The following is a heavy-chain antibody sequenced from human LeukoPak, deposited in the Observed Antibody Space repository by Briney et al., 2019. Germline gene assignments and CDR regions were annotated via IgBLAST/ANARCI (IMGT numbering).Heavy chain of an antibody. J-gene: IGHJ6*03. V-gene: IGHV4-59*01. CDR2: IYCSGNT. D-gene: IGHD2-8*02. CDR1: GGSISSSY. Sequence: EPSETLSLTCTVSGGSISSSYWSWIRQPPGKGLEWIGYIYCSGNTNYNPSLKSRVTISVDTSKNQFSLKLSSVTAADTAVYYCARVRWGIYYYMDVWGKGTTVTVSS. CDR3: ARVRWGIYYYMDV.